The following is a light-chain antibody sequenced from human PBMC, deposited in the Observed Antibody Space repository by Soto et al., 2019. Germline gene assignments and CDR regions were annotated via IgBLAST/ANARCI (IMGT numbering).Light chain of an antibody. CDR1: QGIGNY. CDR2: GAS. J-gene: IGKJ5*01. V-gene: IGKV1-9*01. CDR3: KQLKSYPLT. Sequence: DIQLTQSPSFLSASVGDRVTITCRASQGIGNYLAWYQQNPGKAPKLLIYGASTLQSGVPSRFSGSGSGTEFTLTISSLQPEDFATYYCKQLKSYPLTVGQGTRLEIK.